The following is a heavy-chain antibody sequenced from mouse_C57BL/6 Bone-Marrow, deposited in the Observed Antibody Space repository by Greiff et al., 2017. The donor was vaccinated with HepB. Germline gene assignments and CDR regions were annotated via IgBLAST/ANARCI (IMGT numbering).Heavy chain of an antibody. Sequence: VKLQQPGAELVKPGASVKLSCKASGYTFTSYWMHWVKQSPGQGLEWIGMIHPNSGSTNYNEKFKSKATLTVDKSSSTAYMQLSSLTSEDSAVYYCARSDWRITTGYWGQGTTLTVSS. CDR3: ARSDWRITTGY. J-gene: IGHJ2*01. CDR2: IHPNSGST. D-gene: IGHD1-1*01. CDR1: GYTFTSYW. V-gene: IGHV1-64*01.